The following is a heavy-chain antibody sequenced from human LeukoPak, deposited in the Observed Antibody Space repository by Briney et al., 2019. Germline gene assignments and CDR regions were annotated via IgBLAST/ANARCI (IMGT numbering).Heavy chain of an antibody. CDR1: GGSFSSYA. D-gene: IGHD4-23*01. CDR2: IIPIFGTA. Sequence: LVKVSCKASGGSFSSYAINWVRQAPGQGLEWMGGIIPIFGTANYAQKFHDRVTITAVESMSTIYMELSSLRSEDTAVYYCARGWLAETMVVTPYNYWGQGTLVTVSS. CDR3: ARGWLAETMVVTPYNY. V-gene: IGHV1-69*01. J-gene: IGHJ4*02.